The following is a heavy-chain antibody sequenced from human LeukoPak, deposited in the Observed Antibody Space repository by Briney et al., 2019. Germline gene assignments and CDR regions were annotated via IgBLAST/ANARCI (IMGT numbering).Heavy chain of an antibody. CDR1: GGSISSSSYY. J-gene: IGHJ4*02. Sequence: KPSETLSLTCTVSGGSISSSSYYWGWIRQPPGKGLEWIGSIYYSGSTYYNPSLKSRVTISVDTSKNQFSLKLSSVIAADTAVYYCARQRYSSSVDYWGQGTLVTVSS. CDR2: IYYSGST. V-gene: IGHV4-39*01. D-gene: IGHD6-13*01. CDR3: ARQRYSSSVDY.